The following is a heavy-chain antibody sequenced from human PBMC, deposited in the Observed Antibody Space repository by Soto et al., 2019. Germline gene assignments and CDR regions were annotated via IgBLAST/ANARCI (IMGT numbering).Heavy chain of an antibody. V-gene: IGHV4-39*01. CDR1: GGSISSSSYY. CDR3: ARSMTTVVTLDY. D-gene: IGHD4-17*01. Sequence: QLQLQESGPGLVKPSETLSLTCTVSGGSISSSSYYWGWIRQPPGKGLEWIGSIYYSGSTYYNPSLTSRVPISVDTSKNQFSLKLSSGTAADTAVYYCARSMTTVVTLDYWGQGTLVTVSS. J-gene: IGHJ4*02. CDR2: IYYSGST.